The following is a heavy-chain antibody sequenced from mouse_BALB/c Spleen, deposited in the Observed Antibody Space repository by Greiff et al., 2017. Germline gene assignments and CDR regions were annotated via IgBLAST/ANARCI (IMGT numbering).Heavy chain of an antibody. CDR1: GFTFSSYA. CDR2: ISSGGSYT. J-gene: IGHJ2*01. V-gene: IGHV5-9-4*01. Sequence: EVQGVESGGGLVKPGGSLKLSCAASGFTFSSYAMSWVRQSPEKRLEWVAEISSGGSYTYYPDTVTGRFTISRDNAKNTLYLEMSSLRSEDTAMYYCARAYYDCYFDYWGQGTTLTVSS. CDR3: ARAYYDCYFDY. D-gene: IGHD2-4*01.